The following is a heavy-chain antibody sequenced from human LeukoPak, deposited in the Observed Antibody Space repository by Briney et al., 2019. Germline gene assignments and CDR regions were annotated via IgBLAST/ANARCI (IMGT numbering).Heavy chain of an antibody. CDR2: LVPMLGMG. J-gene: IGHJ4*02. V-gene: IGHV1-69*04. CDR3: ARDSVITFGGPTRSYYFNY. D-gene: IGHD3-16*01. Sequence: ASVKVSCKASGGSFSSDVINWVRQAPGQGPEWMGRLVPMLGMGNYAEKFQDRITLTANTSANTAYMELSSLRSEDTAVYYCARDSVITFGGPTRSYYFNYWGQGTLVTVSS. CDR1: GGSFSSDV.